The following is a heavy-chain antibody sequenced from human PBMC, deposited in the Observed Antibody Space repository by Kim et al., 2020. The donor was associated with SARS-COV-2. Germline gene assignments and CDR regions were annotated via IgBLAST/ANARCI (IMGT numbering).Heavy chain of an antibody. CDR2: VDVASGKT. V-gene: IGHV1-3*01. D-gene: IGHD1-7*01. CDR3: ASRVADNRDYYFDF. Sequence: ASVKVSCKSSGSGYSLTHYAVHWLRQAPGQGLEWMGWVDVASGKTKYSQKLQGRVTITRDTSANTAYMELSSLTSEDTAVYFCASRVADNRDYYFDFWGQGSLVTVSS. CDR1: GSGYSLTHYA. J-gene: IGHJ4*02.